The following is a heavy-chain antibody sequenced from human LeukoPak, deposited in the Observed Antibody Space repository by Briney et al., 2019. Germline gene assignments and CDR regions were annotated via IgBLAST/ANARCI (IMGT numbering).Heavy chain of an antibody. CDR3: ARRSVTTFVY. J-gene: IGHJ4*02. CDR2: INHSGST. Sequence: SETLSLTCAVYGGSFSGYYWSWIRQPPGKGLEWIGEINHSGSTYYNPSLKSRVTISVDTSKNQFSLKLSSVTAADTAVYYCARRSVTTFVYWGQGTLVTVSS. V-gene: IGHV4-34*01. CDR1: GGSFSGYY. D-gene: IGHD4-17*01.